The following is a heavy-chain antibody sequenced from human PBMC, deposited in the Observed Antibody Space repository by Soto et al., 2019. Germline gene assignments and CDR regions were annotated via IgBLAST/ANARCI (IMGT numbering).Heavy chain of an antibody. CDR1: GGPFSGYY. Sequence: SETLCLTCAVYGGPFSGYYWGWIRQPPGKGLEWMGVINHSGSTNYNPSLKSRVTISVDTSNNQFSLKLSSVTAADTAVYYCARGKFETKYYDFRSGYRRRRYYYYYGMDVWGQGITVTVSS. V-gene: IGHV4-34*01. CDR3: ARGKFETKYYDFRSGYRRRRYYYYYGMDV. J-gene: IGHJ6*02. CDR2: INHSGST. D-gene: IGHD3-3*01.